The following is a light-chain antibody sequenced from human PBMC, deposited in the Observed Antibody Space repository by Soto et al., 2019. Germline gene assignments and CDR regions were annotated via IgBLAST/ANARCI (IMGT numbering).Light chain of an antibody. Sequence: QSVLTQPPSASGTPGQRVTISCSGSSSNIGSNTVTWYQHLPGTAPKLLIYSNDQRSSGVPDRFSGSKSGTSASLAISGLPSEDEADYACASWYDSRKSVVFGGGTKLTVL. CDR3: ASWYDSRKSVV. J-gene: IGLJ2*01. CDR1: SSNIGSNT. V-gene: IGLV1-44*01. CDR2: SND.